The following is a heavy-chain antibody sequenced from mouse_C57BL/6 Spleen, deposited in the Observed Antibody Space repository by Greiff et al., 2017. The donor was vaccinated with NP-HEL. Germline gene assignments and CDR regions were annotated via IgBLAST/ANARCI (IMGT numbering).Heavy chain of an antibody. CDR3: AREGRNFDY. CDR1: GYSITSGYY. CDR2: ISYDGSN. J-gene: IGHJ2*01. V-gene: IGHV3-6*01. Sequence: VQLKQSGPGLVKPSQSLSLTCSVTGYSITSGYYWNWIRQFPGNKLEWMGYISYDGSNNYNPSLKNRISITRDTSKNQFFLKLNSVTTEDTATYYCAREGRNFDYWGQGTTLTVSS.